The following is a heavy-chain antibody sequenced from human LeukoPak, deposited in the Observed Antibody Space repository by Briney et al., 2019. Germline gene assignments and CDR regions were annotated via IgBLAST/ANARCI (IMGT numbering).Heavy chain of an antibody. CDR1: GYTLSDYY. Sequence: ASVKVSFKASGYTLSDYYIHWVRQAPGQGLEWMGWISPNSGGTNYAQKFQGRVTMTRDTSISTAYMELSSLRSDDTAVYYCARDRGGNDYWGQGTLVTVSS. CDR2: ISPNSGGT. D-gene: IGHD4-23*01. CDR3: ARDRGGNDY. V-gene: IGHV1-2*02. J-gene: IGHJ4*02.